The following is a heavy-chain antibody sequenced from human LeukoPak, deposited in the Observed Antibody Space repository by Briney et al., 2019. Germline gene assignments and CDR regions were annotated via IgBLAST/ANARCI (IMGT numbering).Heavy chain of an antibody. J-gene: IGHJ4*02. V-gene: IGHV4-34*01. Sequence: SETLSLTCAVYGGSFSGYYWSWIRQPPGKGLEWIGEINHSGSTNYNPSLKSRVTISVDTSKNQFSLKLSSVTAADTAVYYCARDVSNRGVFKDWGQGTLVTVSS. D-gene: IGHD3-10*01. CDR3: ARDVSNRGVFKD. CDR1: GGSFSGYY. CDR2: INHSGST.